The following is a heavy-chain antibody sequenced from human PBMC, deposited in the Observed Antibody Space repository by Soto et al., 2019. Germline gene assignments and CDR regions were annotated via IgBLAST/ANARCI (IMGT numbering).Heavy chain of an antibody. CDR2: ITGSGGST. J-gene: IGHJ4*02. CDR3: AKERVPYLDY. D-gene: IGHD2-2*01. Sequence: GGSLRLSCAASGITLSGYAMSWVRQAPGTGLEWVSAITGSGGSTYYADSVKGRFTISRDNSKNTLYLQMNSLRAEDTAVYYCAKERVPYLDYWGQGTLVTVYS. CDR1: GITLSGYA. V-gene: IGHV3-23*01.